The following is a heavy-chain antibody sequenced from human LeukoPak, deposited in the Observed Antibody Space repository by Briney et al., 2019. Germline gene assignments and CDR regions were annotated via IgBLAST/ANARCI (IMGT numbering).Heavy chain of an antibody. J-gene: IGHJ4*02. V-gene: IGHV3-23*01. CDR3: AKPARTDYVDY. CDR2: ISGSGGST. D-gene: IGHD1-14*01. Sequence: GGTLRLSCAASRFTFSSYAMNWVRQAPGKGLKWVSAISGSGGSTYYADSVKGRFTISRDNSKNTLYLQMNSLRAEDTAVYYCAKPARTDYVDYWGQGTLVTVSS. CDR1: RFTFSSYA.